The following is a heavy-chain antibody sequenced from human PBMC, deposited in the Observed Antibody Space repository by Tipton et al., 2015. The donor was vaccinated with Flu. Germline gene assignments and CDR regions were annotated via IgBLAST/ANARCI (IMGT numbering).Heavy chain of an antibody. CDR1: GGSISSSSYY. Sequence: LRLSCTVSGGSISSSSYYWGWIRQPPGKGLEWIGSIYYSGSTYYNPSLKSRVTISVDTSKNQFSLKLSSVTAADTAVYYCARDPTQRCGGDCYFTWASYYGMDVWGQGTTVTVSS. J-gene: IGHJ6*02. D-gene: IGHD2-21*02. V-gene: IGHV4-39*07. CDR3: ARDPTQRCGGDCYFTWASYYGMDV. CDR2: IYYSGST.